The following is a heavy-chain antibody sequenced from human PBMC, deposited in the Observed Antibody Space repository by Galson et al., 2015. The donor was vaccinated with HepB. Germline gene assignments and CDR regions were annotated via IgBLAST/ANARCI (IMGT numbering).Heavy chain of an antibody. CDR2: ISYDESNK. D-gene: IGHD3-22*01. J-gene: IGHJ4*02. Sequence: SLRLSCAASGFTFSSYGMHWVRQAPGKGLEWVAVISYDESNKYYADSVKGRFTISRDNSKNTLYLQMNSLRAEDTAVYYCAKDTRYDSSGHSTDYWGQGTLVTVSS. CDR3: AKDTRYDSSGHSTDY. CDR1: GFTFSSYG. V-gene: IGHV3-30*18.